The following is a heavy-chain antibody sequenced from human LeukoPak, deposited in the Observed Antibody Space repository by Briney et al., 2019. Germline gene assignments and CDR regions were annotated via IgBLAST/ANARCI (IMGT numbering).Heavy chain of an antibody. CDR1: GYTFTGYY. V-gene: IGHV1-2*02. D-gene: IGHD2-15*01. Sequence: SVKVSCKASGYTFTGYYMHWVRQAPGQGLEWMGWINPNSGGTNYAQKFQGRVTMTRDTSISTAYMELSRLRSDDTAVYYCARERTLTSCYDYWGQGTLVTVSS. J-gene: IGHJ4*02. CDR2: INPNSGGT. CDR3: ARERTLTSCYDY.